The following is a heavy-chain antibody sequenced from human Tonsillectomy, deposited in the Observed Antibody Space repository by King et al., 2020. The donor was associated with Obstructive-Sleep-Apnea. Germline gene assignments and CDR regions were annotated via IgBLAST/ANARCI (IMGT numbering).Heavy chain of an antibody. Sequence: QLQESGPGLVKPSETLSLTCTVSGGSIRSYYCSWIRQPPGKGLEWIGYMYYSGNTNYNPSLKRRVTISVDTSKNQFSLKLSSVTAADTAVYYCARGVYGGGYFDYWGQGTLFTVSS. CDR1: GGSIRSYY. CDR2: MYYSGNT. J-gene: IGHJ4*02. CDR3: ARGVYGGGYFDY. D-gene: IGHD5/OR15-5a*01. V-gene: IGHV4-59*01.